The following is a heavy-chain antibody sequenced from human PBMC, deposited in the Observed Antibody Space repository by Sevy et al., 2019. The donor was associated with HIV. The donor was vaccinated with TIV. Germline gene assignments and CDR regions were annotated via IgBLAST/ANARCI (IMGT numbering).Heavy chain of an antibody. Sequence: SETLSLTCTVSGGSISSGSYYWSWIRQPAGKGLEWIGRIYTSGSTNYNPSLKSRVTISVDTSKNQFSLKLSSVTAADTAVYYCAGSQGYCSGGSCYSGALYYWGQGTLVTVSS. V-gene: IGHV4-61*02. CDR2: IYTSGST. D-gene: IGHD2-15*01. J-gene: IGHJ4*02. CDR3: AGSQGYCSGGSCYSGALYY. CDR1: GGSISSGSYY.